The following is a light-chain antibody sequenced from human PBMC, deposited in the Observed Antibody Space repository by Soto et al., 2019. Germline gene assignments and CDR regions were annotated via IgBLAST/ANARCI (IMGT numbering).Light chain of an antibody. J-gene: IGKJ1*01. Sequence: DIVMTQSPDSLAVSLGERATINCKSSQSVLHSSTNKNYLAWYQQKPGQPPQLLIYWASTRESGVPDRFSGSGSGTEFTLTISSLQSEDFAVYYCQQYNNWPPWTFGQGTKVEIK. CDR1: QSVLHSSTNKNY. CDR3: QQYNNWPPWT. V-gene: IGKV4-1*01. CDR2: WAS.